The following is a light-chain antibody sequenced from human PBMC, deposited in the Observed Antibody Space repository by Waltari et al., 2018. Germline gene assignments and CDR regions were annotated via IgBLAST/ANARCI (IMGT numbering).Light chain of an antibody. CDR2: YAS. CDR3: QQRANWPPLS. V-gene: IGKV3-11*01. Sequence: EIVLTQSPATLSLSPGERATLSCRASQSVSTFLAWYQQKPGQAPRLLIYYASNKASGIPARFSGRGSGTNFTLTISSLEPEDFAVYYCQQRANWPPLSFGGGTRVEIK. J-gene: IGKJ4*01. CDR1: QSVSTF.